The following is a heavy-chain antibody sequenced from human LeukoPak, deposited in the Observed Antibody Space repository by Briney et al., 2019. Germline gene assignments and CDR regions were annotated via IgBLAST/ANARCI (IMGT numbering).Heavy chain of an antibody. Sequence: GGSLRLSCAASGFTFENYAMHWVRQAPGKGLEWVLGINWNSGRVAYADSAKGRSTISRDNARNSLYLQMNSLRGDDTAFYYCSKAAGFEMESRLEYWGQGALVTVSS. CDR3: SKAAGFEMESRLEY. J-gene: IGHJ4*02. D-gene: IGHD5-24*01. CDR1: GFTFENYA. CDR2: INWNSGRV. V-gene: IGHV3-9*01.